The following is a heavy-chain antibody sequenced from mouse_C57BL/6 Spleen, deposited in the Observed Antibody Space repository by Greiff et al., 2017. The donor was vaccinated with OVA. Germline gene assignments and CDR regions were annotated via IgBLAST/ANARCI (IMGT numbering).Heavy chain of an antibody. V-gene: IGHV2-2*01. J-gene: IGHJ1*03. CDR1: GFSLTSYG. CDR2: IWRGGST. D-gene: IGHD2-5*01. Sequence: QVQLQQSGPGLVQPSQSLSITCTVSGFSLTSYGVHWVRQSPGKGLEWLGVIWRGGSTDYNAAFISRLSISKDNSKSQVFFKMNSLQADDTAIYYCARNLAYYSNWYFDVWGTGTTVTVSS. CDR3: ARNLAYYSNWYFDV.